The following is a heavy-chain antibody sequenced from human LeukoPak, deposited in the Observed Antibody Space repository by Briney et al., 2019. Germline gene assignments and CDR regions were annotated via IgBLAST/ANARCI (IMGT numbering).Heavy chain of an antibody. CDR2: ISSSSSYI. J-gene: IGHJ3*02. CDR3: ARDTGIDAFDI. D-gene: IGHD4-17*01. V-gene: IGHV3-21*04. CDR1: GFIFKDFP. Sequence: GGSLRLSCAVSGFIFKDFPMTWVRQAPGKGLEWVSSISSSSSYIYYADSVKGRFTISRDNSKNTLYLQMNSLRAEDTALYYCARDTGIDAFDIWGQGTMVTDSS.